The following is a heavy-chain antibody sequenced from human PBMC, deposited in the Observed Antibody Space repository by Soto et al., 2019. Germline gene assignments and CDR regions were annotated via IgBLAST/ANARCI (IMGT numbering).Heavy chain of an antibody. Sequence: PSETLSLTCTVSGGSVSSGSYYRSWIRQPPGKGLEWIGYIYYSGSTNYNPSLKSRVTISVDTSKNQFSLTLSSVTAADTAVYYCARDLSHYDILPFYSYWWFDPWGHVTLVTVSS. CDR2: IYYSGST. J-gene: IGHJ5*02. CDR1: GGSVSSGSYY. CDR3: ARDLSHYDILPFYSYWWFDP. D-gene: IGHD3-9*01. V-gene: IGHV4-61*01.